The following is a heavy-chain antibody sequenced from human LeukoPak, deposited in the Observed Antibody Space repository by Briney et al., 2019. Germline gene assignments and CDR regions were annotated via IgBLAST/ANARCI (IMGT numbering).Heavy chain of an antibody. V-gene: IGHV3-21*01. J-gene: IGHJ4*02. CDR3: AREVMVRGEYGFDH. CDR2: SSSGRTYI. Sequence: AGTRRIPGADFDFTYRMNSRNGAEQAPGKGLEWVSASSSGRTYIYYEDSVKRRFNISRDNAKNTMDLQMNSLRAEDTAVYHCAREVMVRGEYGFDHWGQGTLVTVCS. CDR1: DFTYRMNS. D-gene: IGHD3-10*01.